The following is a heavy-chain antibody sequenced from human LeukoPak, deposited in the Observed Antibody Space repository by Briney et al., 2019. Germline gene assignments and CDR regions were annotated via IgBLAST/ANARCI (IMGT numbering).Heavy chain of an antibody. D-gene: IGHD6-19*01. CDR1: GGSISSYY. J-gene: IGHJ4*02. Sequence: KPSETLSLNCTVSGGSISSYYWSWIRQTPGKGLEWIGCINYSGNTDYSPSLKSRLTISVDTSKNQFSLRLRSVTAADTAVYYCARSSGWSFFDCWGQGSLVTVSS. V-gene: IGHV4-59*01. CDR3: ARSSGWSFFDC. CDR2: INYSGNT.